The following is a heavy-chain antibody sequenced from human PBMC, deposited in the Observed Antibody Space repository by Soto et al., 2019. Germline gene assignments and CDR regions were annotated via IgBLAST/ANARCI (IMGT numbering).Heavy chain of an antibody. J-gene: IGHJ4*02. V-gene: IGHV1-24*01. Sequence: ASVKVSWKVSGYTLTELSMHWVRQAPGKGLEWMGGFDPEDGETIYAQKFQGRVTMTEDTSTDTAYMELSSLRSEDTAVYYCATDLVARGQLHNDYWGQGTLVTVSS. D-gene: IGHD5-12*01. CDR3: ATDLVARGQLHNDY. CDR2: FDPEDGET. CDR1: GYTLTELS.